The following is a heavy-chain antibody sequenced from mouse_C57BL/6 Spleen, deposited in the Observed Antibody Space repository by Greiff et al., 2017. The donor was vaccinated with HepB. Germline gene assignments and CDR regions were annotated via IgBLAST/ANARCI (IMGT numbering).Heavy chain of an antibody. V-gene: IGHV5-17*01. J-gene: IGHJ2*01. CDR2: ISSGSSTI. CDR3: LYGNYFDY. CDR1: GFTFSDYG. Sequence: EVKLMESGGGLVKPGGSLKLSCAASGFTFSDYGMHWVRQAPEKGLEWVAYISSGSSTIYYADTVKGRFTISRDNAKNTLFLQMTSLRSEDTAMYYCLYGNYFDYWGQGTTLTVSS. D-gene: IGHD2-10*02.